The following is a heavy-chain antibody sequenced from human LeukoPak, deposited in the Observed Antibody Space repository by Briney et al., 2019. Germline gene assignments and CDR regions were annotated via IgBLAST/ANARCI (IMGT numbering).Heavy chain of an antibody. Sequence: GGSLRLSCAASGFTLSSYSMNWVRQAPGKGLEWVGRIKSKTDGGTTDYAAPVKGRFTISRDDSKNTLYLQMNSLKTEDTAVYYCTTDGYYYDSSGYYFDYWGQGTLVTVSS. D-gene: IGHD3-22*01. J-gene: IGHJ4*02. CDR2: IKSKTDGGTT. V-gene: IGHV3-15*01. CDR3: TTDGYYYDSSGYYFDY. CDR1: GFTLSSYS.